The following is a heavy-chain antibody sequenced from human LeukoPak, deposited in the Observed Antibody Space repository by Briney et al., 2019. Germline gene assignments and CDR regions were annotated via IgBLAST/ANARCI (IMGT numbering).Heavy chain of an antibody. J-gene: IGHJ6*02. V-gene: IGHV3-30-3*01. CDR3: ARRYFWIVSSYYYVMDV. Sequence: GGSLRLSCAASGFTFSSYAMHWVRQAPGKGLEWVAVISYDGSNKYYADSVKGRFTISRDNSKNTLYLQMNSLRAEDTAVYYCARRYFWIVSSYYYVMDVWRQGTTVTVSS. CDR1: GFTFSSYA. CDR2: ISYDGSNK. D-gene: IGHD3-3*01.